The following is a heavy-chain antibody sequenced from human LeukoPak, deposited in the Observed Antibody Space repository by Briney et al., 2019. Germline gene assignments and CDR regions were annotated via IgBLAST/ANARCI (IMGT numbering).Heavy chain of an antibody. CDR3: ARDRDWGSSDPFDY. CDR2: INPGRGNT. V-gene: IGHV1-46*01. Sequence: ASAKVSCKASGYTFTSYYMHWVRQVPGQGLEWMGIINPGRGNTNYAQNFHGRVTLTRDTSTSTIYMELSSLRSEDTAVYYCARDRDWGSSDPFDYWGQGTLVTVSS. D-gene: IGHD7-27*01. CDR1: GYTFTSYY. J-gene: IGHJ4*02.